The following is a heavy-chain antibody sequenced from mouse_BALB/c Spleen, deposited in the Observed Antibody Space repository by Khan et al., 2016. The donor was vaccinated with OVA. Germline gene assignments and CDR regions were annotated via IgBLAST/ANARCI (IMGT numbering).Heavy chain of an antibody. V-gene: IGHV1-26*01. CDR1: GYSFTGYY. D-gene: IGHD2-4*01. CDR3: ARGGIYDYDFDY. CDR2: INPYNGAT. Sequence: EVQLQQSGPELVKPGASVKISCKASGYSFTGYYMHWVKQSHVKSLEWIGRINPYNGATSYNQNFKDKASLTVDKSSRTAYMKVHSLTSEDSAVYYCARGGIYDYDFDYWGQGTTLTVSS. J-gene: IGHJ2*01.